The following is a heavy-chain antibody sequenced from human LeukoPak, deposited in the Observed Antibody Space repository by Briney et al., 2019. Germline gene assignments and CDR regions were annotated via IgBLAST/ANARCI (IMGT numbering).Heavy chain of an antibody. CDR1: GFTFSSYA. CDR3: AQWSRYFDY. D-gene: IGHD1-26*01. V-gene: IGHV3-30*04. Sequence: GGSLRLSCAASGFTFSSYAMHWVRQAPGKGLEWVAVISYDGSNKYYADSVKGRFTISRDNSKNTLYLQMNSLRAEDTALYFCAQWSRYFDYWGQGTLVTVSS. CDR2: ISYDGSNK. J-gene: IGHJ4*02.